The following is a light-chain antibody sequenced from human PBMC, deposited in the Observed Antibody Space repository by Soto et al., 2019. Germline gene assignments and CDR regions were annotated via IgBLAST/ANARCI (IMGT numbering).Light chain of an antibody. CDR1: ESISSW. CDR2: KAS. V-gene: IGKV1-5*03. J-gene: IGKJ1*01. CDR3: HQYNSYPWT. Sequence: DIQMTQSPSTLSASVGDRVTITCRASESISSWLAWYQQKPGKAPKLLIYKASSLESGVPSRFGGSGSGTEFTLTISSLQPDDFASYYCHQYNSYPWTFVQGTKVEIK.